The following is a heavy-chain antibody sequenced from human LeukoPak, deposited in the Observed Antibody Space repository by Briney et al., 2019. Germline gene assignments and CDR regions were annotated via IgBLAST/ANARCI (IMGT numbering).Heavy chain of an antibody. D-gene: IGHD6-13*01. Sequence: RPSETLSLTCAVYGGSLSGYYWSWIRQPPGKGLEWIGEINHSGSTNYNPSLKSRVTISVDTSKNQFSLKLSSVTAADTAVYYCARKTAAARGPYDYWGQGTLVTVSS. V-gene: IGHV4-34*01. CDR1: GGSLSGYY. CDR2: INHSGST. J-gene: IGHJ4*02. CDR3: ARKTAAARGPYDY.